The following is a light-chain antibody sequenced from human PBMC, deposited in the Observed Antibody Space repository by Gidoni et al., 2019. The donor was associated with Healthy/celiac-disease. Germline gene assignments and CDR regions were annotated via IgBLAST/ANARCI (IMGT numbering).Light chain of an antibody. V-gene: IGKV1-5*01. CDR2: DAS. CDR3: QQYNSYSWT. J-gene: IGKJ1*01. CDR1: QSISSW. Sequence: DIQMTQSPPTLSASVGDRVTSTCRASQSISSWLAWYQQKPGKAPKLLIYDASSLESGVPSRFSGRGSGTEFTLTISSLQPDDFATYYCQQYNSYSWTFGQGTKVEIK.